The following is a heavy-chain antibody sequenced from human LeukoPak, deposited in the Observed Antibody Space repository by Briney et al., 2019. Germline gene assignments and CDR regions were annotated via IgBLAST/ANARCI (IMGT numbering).Heavy chain of an antibody. CDR2: ISSSSSTI. V-gene: IGHV3-48*01. CDR1: GFTFSSYS. Sequence: GGSLRLSCAASGFTFSSYSMNWVRQAPGKGLEWVSYISSSSSTIYYADSVKGRFTISRDNSKNTLYLQMNSLRAEDTAVYYCAKNHNSNGYHTDDAFDVWGQGTMVTVSS. D-gene: IGHD3-22*01. CDR3: AKNHNSNGYHTDDAFDV. J-gene: IGHJ3*01.